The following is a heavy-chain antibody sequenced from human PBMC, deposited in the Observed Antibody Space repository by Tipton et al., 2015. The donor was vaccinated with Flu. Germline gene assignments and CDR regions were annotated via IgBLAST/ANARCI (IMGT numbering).Heavy chain of an antibody. V-gene: IGHV4-38-2*02. J-gene: IGHJ4*02. Sequence: TLSLTCTVSGDSMRRDYFWGWIRQAPGKGLEWIGNIHYSGSPHYNPSLKSRVTISVDTSKNQFSLNLTSVTAADTAVYYCARGTLISRGYYFDYWGQGTLVTVSS. D-gene: IGHD3-22*01. CDR2: IHYSGSP. CDR3: ARGTLISRGYYFDY. CDR1: GDSMRRDYF.